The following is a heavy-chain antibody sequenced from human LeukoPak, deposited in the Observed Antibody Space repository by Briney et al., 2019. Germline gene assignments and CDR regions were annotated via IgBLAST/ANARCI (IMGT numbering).Heavy chain of an antibody. CDR1: GYTFTSYY. J-gene: IGHJ5*02. Sequence: GASVKVSCKASGYTFTSYYMHWVRQAPGQGLEWMGIINPSGGSTSYAQKFQGRVTMTRDMSTSTVYMELSSLRSEDTAVYYCARDRPGYCSGGSCYDLMTWGQGTLVTVSS. CDR2: INPSGGST. V-gene: IGHV1-46*01. D-gene: IGHD2-15*01. CDR3: ARDRPGYCSGGSCYDLMT.